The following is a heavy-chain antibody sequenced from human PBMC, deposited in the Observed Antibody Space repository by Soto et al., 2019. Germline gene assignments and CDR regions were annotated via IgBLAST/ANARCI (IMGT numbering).Heavy chain of an antibody. J-gene: IGHJ4*02. Sequence: GGSLRLSCAASGFTFSSYWMSWVRQAPGKGLEWVANIKQDGSEKYYVDSVKGRFTISRDNAKNSLYLQMNSLRAEDTAVYYCARDAPISVAYSSGYYYVYGGYFDYWGQGTLVTVSS. CDR1: GFTFSSYW. CDR2: IKQDGSEK. CDR3: ARDAPISVAYSSGYYYVYGGYFDY. D-gene: IGHD3-22*01. V-gene: IGHV3-7*01.